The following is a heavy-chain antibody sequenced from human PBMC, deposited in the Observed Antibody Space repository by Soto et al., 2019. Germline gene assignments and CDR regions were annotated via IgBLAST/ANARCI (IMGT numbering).Heavy chain of an antibody. CDR2: ISGGGGTT. V-gene: IGHV3-23*01. CDR1: GFTFTTYA. D-gene: IGHD3-10*01. Sequence: EVQLLESGGGLVQPGGSLRLSCAASGFTFTTYAMSWVRQAPGKGLEWVSAISGGGGTTYYADSVKGRFTISRDNSKNTLYLQMDSLRAEDTAVYFCAKSSGGLTAHGRRHADYWGQGTLVTVSS. CDR3: AKSSGGLTAHGRRHADY. J-gene: IGHJ4*02.